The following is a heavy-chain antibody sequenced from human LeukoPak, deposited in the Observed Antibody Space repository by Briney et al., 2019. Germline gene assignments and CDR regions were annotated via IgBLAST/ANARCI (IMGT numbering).Heavy chain of an antibody. D-gene: IGHD6-13*01. CDR3: ARLSSSHFPTY. Sequence: SETLSLTCTVSGASSSSSSYFWGWLRQPPGKGLEWIGTTSYSGSTYYSPSLRSRITMSVDTSKNQFSLNLSSVTAADTAVYYCARLSSSHFPTYWGPGILGTISS. J-gene: IGHJ4*02. CDR2: TSYSGST. V-gene: IGHV4-39*01. CDR1: GASSSSSSYF.